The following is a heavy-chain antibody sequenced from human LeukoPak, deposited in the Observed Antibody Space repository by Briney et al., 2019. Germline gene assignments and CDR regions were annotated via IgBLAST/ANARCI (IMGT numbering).Heavy chain of an antibody. D-gene: IGHD1-26*01. CDR2: ISYDGSNK. V-gene: IGHV3-30*18. J-gene: IGHJ4*02. CDR1: GFTFSSYG. Sequence: GGSLRLSCAASGFTFSSYGMHWVRQAPGKGLEWVAVISYDGSNKYYAGSVKGRFTISRDNSKNTLYLQMNSLRAEDTAVYYCAKVPPVVVGATLIRDYWGQGTLVTVSS. CDR3: AKVPPVVVGATLIRDY.